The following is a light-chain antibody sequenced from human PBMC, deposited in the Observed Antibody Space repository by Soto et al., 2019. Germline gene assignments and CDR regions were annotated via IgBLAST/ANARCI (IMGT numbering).Light chain of an antibody. CDR1: QSVSSN. V-gene: IGKV3-15*01. CDR2: GAS. Sequence: EIVMTQSPATLSVSPGERATLSCRASQSVSSNLAWYQQKPGQAPRLLNYGASTRATGIPARFSGSGSGTEFTLTISSLQSEDFAVYYGQQYNNWPPWTFGQGTKVEIK. J-gene: IGKJ1*01. CDR3: QQYNNWPPWT.